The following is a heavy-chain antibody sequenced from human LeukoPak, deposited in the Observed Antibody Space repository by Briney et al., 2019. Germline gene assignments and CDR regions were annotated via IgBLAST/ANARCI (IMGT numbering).Heavy chain of an antibody. CDR1: GYSISSGYY. V-gene: IGHV4-38-2*01. J-gene: IGHJ4*02. D-gene: IGHD3-10*01. CDR3: ARVSMVRGVILDY. Sequence: SETLSLTCAVSGYSISSGYYWGWIRQPPGKGLEWIGSIYHSGSTYYNPSLKSRVTISADTSKNQFSLKLSSVTAADTAVYYCARVSMVRGVILDYWGQGTLVTVSS. CDR2: IYHSGST.